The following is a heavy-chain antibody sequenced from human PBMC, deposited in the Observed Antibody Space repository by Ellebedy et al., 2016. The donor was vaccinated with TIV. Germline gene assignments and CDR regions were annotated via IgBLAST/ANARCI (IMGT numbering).Heavy chain of an antibody. J-gene: IGHJ4*02. Sequence: GESLKISCAASGFTLSTYAMTWVRQAPGKGLEWVSSISGGGNTYYADSVKGRFTISRDNSKNTLYLQINSLRAEDTAVYDCAKGCGGSCYWEAYWGQGTLVTVSS. CDR2: ISGGGNT. V-gene: IGHV3-23*01. CDR3: AKGCGGSCYWEAY. CDR1: GFTLSTYA. D-gene: IGHD2-15*01.